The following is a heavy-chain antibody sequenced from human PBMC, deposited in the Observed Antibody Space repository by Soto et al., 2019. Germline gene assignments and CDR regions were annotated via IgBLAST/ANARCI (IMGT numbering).Heavy chain of an antibody. V-gene: IGHV3-49*04. Sequence: EVQLVESGGGLVQPGRSLRLSCTASGFTFGDYAMSWVRQAPGKGLEWVGFIRSKAYGGTTEYAASVKGRFTISRDDSKSIAYLEMNSLKTEDTAVYYCTREKAVPAAIDSYYYYYGMDVWGQGTTVTVSS. CDR2: IRSKAYGGTT. CDR3: TREKAVPAAIDSYYYYYGMDV. CDR1: GFTFGDYA. J-gene: IGHJ6*02. D-gene: IGHD2-2*01.